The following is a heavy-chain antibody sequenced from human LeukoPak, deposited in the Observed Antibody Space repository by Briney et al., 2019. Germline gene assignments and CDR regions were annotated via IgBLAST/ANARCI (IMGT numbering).Heavy chain of an antibody. J-gene: IGHJ4*02. CDR3: AKAIRGGGIDMAFDY. V-gene: IGHV3-23*01. D-gene: IGHD6-13*01. CDR1: GGSISSRN. CDR2: ITGSGGST. Sequence: ETLSLTCAVSGGSISSRNWWSWVRQAPGKGLEWVSGITGSGGSTYYADSVKGRFTISRDNSKNTLYLQMNSLRAEDTAVYYCAKAIRGGGIDMAFDYWGQGTLVTVSS.